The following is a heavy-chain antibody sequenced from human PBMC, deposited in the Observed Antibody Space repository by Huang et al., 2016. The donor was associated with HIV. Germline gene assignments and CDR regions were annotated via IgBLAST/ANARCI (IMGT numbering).Heavy chain of an antibody. Sequence: QVELVESGGGVVQPGRSLRLSCVGSGFIFSNYAMHWVRQAPGKGLEWVAVISFDCTYKYYADSVKCRFTVSRDTAKDTLYLHMNSLRPDDSALYYCARDGHGKWLGQFDCLYFDYWGQGALVTVSS. D-gene: IGHD3-9*01. J-gene: IGHJ4*02. V-gene: IGHV3-30-3*01. CDR3: ARDGHGKWLGQFDCLYFDY. CDR2: ISFDCTYK. CDR1: GFIFSNYA.